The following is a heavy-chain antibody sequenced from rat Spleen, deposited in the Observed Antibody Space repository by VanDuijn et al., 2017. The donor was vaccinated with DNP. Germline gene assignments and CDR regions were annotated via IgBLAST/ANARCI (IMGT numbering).Heavy chain of an antibody. CDR3: ARGGKLYFDY. V-gene: IGHV5-19*01. Sequence: EVQLVESGGGLVQPGRSLKLSCAASGFTLSNYGMHWIRQAPTKGLEWVASITTSGGNTYYPDSVKGRFTISRDNAKNTLYLQMNSLRSEDTATYYCARGGKLYFDYWGQGVMVTVSS. CDR2: ITTSGGNT. CDR1: GFTLSNYG. J-gene: IGHJ2*01.